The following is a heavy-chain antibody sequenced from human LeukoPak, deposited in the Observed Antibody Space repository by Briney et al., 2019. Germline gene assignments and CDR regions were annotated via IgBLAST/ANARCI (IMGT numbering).Heavy chain of an antibody. V-gene: IGHV4-4*07. J-gene: IGHJ4*02. CDR3: ARGSYGSGSYYEFYFDY. CDR1: GGSISSYY. D-gene: IGHD3-10*01. Sequence: SETLSLTCTVSGGSISSYYWSWIRQPAGKGLEWIWRIYTSGSTNYNPSLKSRLTMSVDTSKNQFSLKLSSVTAADTAVYYCARGSYGSGSYYEFYFDYWGQGTLVTVSS. CDR2: IYTSGST.